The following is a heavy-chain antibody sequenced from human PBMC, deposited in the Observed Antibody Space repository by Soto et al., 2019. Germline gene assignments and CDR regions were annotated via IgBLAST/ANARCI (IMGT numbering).Heavy chain of an antibody. V-gene: IGHV3-74*01. CDR3: AREGFWYQLLFSDWFDP. CDR2: INSDGSST. Sequence: PGGSLRLSCAASGFRFSSYWMHWVRQAPGKGLVWVSRINSDGSSTRYADSVKGRFTISRDNAKNTVYLQMNSLRAEDTAVYYCAREGFWYQLLFSDWFDPWGQGTLVTVSS. D-gene: IGHD2-2*01. CDR1: GFRFSSYW. J-gene: IGHJ5*02.